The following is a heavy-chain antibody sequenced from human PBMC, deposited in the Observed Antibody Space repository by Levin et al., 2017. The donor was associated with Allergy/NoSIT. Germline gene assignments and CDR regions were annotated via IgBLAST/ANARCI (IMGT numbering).Heavy chain of an antibody. J-gene: IGHJ3*02. CDR3: ASDGSYDTLDI. CDR2: ISSSSTYI. CDR1: GFTFSGYT. Sequence: ASVKVSCAASGFTFSGYTLNWVRQAPGQGLEWVSSISSSSTYIYYADSLKGRFTISRDDANNSLSLQMNSLRVEDTAVYYCASDGSYDTLDIWGQGTMVTVSS. D-gene: IGHD3-9*01. V-gene: IGHV3-21*01.